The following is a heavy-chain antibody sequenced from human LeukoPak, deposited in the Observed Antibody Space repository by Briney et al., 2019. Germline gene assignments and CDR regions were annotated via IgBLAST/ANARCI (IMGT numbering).Heavy chain of an antibody. D-gene: IGHD2-2*02. J-gene: IGHJ3*02. CDR2: IIPILGIA. CDR3: ATKNGLVVVPAAIYDDAFDI. Sequence: SVKVSCKASGGTFSSYAISWVRQAPGQGLEWMGRIIPILGIANYAQKFQGRVTITADKSTSTAYMELSSLRSEDTAVYYCATKNGLVVVPAAIYDDAFDIWGRGTMVTVSS. CDR1: GGTFSSYA. V-gene: IGHV1-69*04.